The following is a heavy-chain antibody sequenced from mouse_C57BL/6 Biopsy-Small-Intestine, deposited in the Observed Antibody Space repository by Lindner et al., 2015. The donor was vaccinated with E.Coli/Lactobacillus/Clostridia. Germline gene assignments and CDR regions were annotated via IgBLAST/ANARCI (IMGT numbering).Heavy chain of an antibody. V-gene: IGHV14-2*02. Sequence: PEQRLDWMGWINAGNGYTKXSQNFQGRVTMTRDTSASTAYMELSSLRSEDTAVYYCARAPLLVPTTWFDPWGQGTLVSVSS. CDR2: INAGNGYT. J-gene: IGHJ4*01. CDR3: ARAPLLVPTTWFDP. D-gene: IGHD5-1*01.